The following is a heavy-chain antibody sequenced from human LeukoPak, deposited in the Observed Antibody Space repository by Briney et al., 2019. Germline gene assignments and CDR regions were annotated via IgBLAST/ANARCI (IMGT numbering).Heavy chain of an antibody. J-gene: IGHJ4*02. CDR1: GFTFSSYA. CDR3: ARGDSGYSYGRLGY. CDR2: ISSNGGST. D-gene: IGHD5-18*01. V-gene: IGHV3-64*04. Sequence: PGGSLRLSCSASGFTFSSYAMHWVRQAPGKGLEYVSAISSNGGSTYYADSVKGRFTISRDNAKNTLYLQMNSLTTDDTAVYYCARGDSGYSYGRLGYWGQGTLVTVSS.